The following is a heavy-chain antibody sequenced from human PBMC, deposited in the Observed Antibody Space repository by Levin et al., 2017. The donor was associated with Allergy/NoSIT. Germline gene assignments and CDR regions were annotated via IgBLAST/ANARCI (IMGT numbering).Heavy chain of an antibody. CDR1: GFTFRSYA. CDR3: AKGSVNFCSGGTTCPNDAFDI. CDR2: ISGSGDKT. D-gene: IGHD2-15*01. J-gene: IGHJ3*02. Sequence: PPGGSLRLSCAASGFTFRSYAMSWVRQAPGKGLEWVSVISGSGDKTYYADSVKGRFTISRDNSRNTLFVQMNSLRAEDTAVYYCAKGSVNFCSGGTTCPNDAFDIWGQGTMVTVSS. V-gene: IGHV3-23*01.